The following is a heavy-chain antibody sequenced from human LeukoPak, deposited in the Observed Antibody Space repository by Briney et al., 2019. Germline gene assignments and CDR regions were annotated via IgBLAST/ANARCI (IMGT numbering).Heavy chain of an antibody. V-gene: IGHV6-1*01. J-gene: IGHJ4*02. Sequence: SQTLSLTCAISGDSVSSNSAAWNWIRQSPSRGLEWLGRTYYRSKWYNDYAVSVKSRITINPDTSKNQFSLQLNSVTPEDTAVYYCAREPGSGSGYDWIAAFDYWGQGTLVTVSS. D-gene: IGHD5-12*01. CDR2: TYYRSKWYN. CDR1: GDSVSSNSAA. CDR3: AREPGSGSGYDWIAAFDY.